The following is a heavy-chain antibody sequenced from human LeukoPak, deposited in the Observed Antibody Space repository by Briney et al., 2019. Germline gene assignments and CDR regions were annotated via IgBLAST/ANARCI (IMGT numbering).Heavy chain of an antibody. Sequence: SETLSLTCTVSGGSISSYYWSWIRQPPGKGLEWIGSIYHSGSTYYNPSLKSRVTISVDTSKNQFSLKLSSVTAADTAVYYCARARDGYNREYYMDVWGQGTMVTVSS. CDR1: GGSISSYY. J-gene: IGHJ6*03. CDR3: ARARDGYNREYYMDV. V-gene: IGHV4-38-2*02. D-gene: IGHD5-24*01. CDR2: IYHSGST.